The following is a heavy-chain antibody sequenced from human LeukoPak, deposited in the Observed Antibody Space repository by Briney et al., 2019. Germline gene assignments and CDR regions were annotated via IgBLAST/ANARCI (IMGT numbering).Heavy chain of an antibody. CDR2: ISSDGSNK. J-gene: IGHJ4*02. D-gene: IGHD3-10*01. CDR3: ASGGHGSGSYSFGY. Sequence: GGSLRLSCAASTFTFSSYAMHWVRQAPGKGLEWVTVISSDGSNKYYADSVKGRFTISRDNSKNTLDLQMNSLRAEDTAVYYCASGGHGSGSYSFGYWGQGTLVTVSS. V-gene: IGHV3-30*04. CDR1: TFTFSSYA.